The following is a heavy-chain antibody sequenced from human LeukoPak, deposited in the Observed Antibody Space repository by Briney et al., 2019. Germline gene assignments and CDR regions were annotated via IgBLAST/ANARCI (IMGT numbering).Heavy chain of an antibody. CDR3: AKVSWDYYGSSGYYMEAFDI. J-gene: IGHJ3*02. V-gene: IGHV3-23*01. CDR2: ISGSGDST. Sequence: GGSLSLSCAVSRFTLSSYAMRCVPQAPGKGGVGGSAISGSGDSTYYTDSVKGRFTISRDNSKNTLYLQTNSVRAEDTGVYYCAKVSWDYYGSSGYYMEAFDIWGEGTMVTVSS. CDR1: RFTLSSYA. D-gene: IGHD3-22*01.